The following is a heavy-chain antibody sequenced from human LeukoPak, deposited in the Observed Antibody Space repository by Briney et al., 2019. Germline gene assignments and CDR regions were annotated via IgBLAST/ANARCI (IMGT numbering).Heavy chain of an antibody. CDR3: ATNSYYDSSGYYYVDPHAFDI. CDR2: ISGSGGST. J-gene: IGHJ3*02. D-gene: IGHD3-22*01. CDR1: GFTFSSYA. V-gene: IGHV3-23*01. Sequence: GGSLRLSCAASGFTFSSYAMSWVRQAPGKGLEWVSAISGSGGSTYYADSVKGRFTISRDNSKNTLYLQMNSLRAEDTAVYYCATNSYYDSSGYYYVDPHAFDIWGQGTMVTVSS.